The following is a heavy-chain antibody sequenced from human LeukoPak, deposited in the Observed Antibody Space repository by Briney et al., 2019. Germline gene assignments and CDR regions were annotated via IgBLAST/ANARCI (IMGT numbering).Heavy chain of an antibody. J-gene: IGHJ4*02. D-gene: IGHD3-22*01. V-gene: IGHV4-39*01. CDR3: ARQFDSSGYPHYFDY. CDR1: GGSISSSSYY. CDR2: IYYSGST. Sequence: PSETLSLTCTVSGGSISSSSYYWGWIRQPPGKGLEWIGSIYYSGSTYYNPSLKSRVTISVDTSKNQFSLKLSPVTAADTAVYYCARQFDSSGYPHYFDYWGQGTLVTVSS.